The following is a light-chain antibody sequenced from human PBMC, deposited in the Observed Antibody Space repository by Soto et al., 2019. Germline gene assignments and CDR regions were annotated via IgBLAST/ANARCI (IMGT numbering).Light chain of an antibody. CDR2: DDR. CDR3: QVWDSSSDHDV. Sequence: SYELTQPPSVSVAPGQTARITCGGNNIGSKGVHWYQQKPGQAPVLVVYDDRDRPSGIPERFSGSNSGNTATLTISRVEAGDEADYYCQVWDSSSDHDVFGTGTKVTVL. V-gene: IGLV3-21*02. J-gene: IGLJ1*01. CDR1: NIGSKG.